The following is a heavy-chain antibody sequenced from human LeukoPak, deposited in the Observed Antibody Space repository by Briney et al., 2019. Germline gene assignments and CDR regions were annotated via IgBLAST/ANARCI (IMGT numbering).Heavy chain of an antibody. J-gene: IGHJ4*02. D-gene: IGHD5-18*01. Sequence: GGSLRLSCTASGFTFGDYAMSWVRQAPGKGLEWVGFIRSKAYGGTTEYAASVKGRFTISRDDSKSIAYLQMNSLKTEDTAVYYCTSPQGYGLLEFDCWGQGTLVTVSS. CDR1: GFTFGDYA. V-gene: IGHV3-49*04. CDR3: TSPQGYGLLEFDC. CDR2: IRSKAYGGTT.